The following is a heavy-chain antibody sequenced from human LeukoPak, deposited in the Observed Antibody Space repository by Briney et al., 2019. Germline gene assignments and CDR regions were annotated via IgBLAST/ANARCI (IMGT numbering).Heavy chain of an antibody. V-gene: IGHV1-24*01. J-gene: IGHJ5*02. CDR3: ATETISGSSSRRIRWFDP. CDR1: GYTLTELS. D-gene: IGHD1-26*01. CDR2: FDPEDGET. Sequence: ASVKVSCKVSGYTLTELSMHWVRQAPGKGLEWMGGFDPEDGETIYAQKFQGRVTMTEDTSTDTAYIELSSLRSEDTAVYYCATETISGSSSRRIRWFDPWGQGTLVTVSS.